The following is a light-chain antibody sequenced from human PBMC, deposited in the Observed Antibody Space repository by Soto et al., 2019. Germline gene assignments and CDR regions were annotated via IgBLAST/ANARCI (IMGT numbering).Light chain of an antibody. V-gene: IGKV1-5*01. CDR3: QQYSSYSPYT. CDR2: DAS. Sequence: DIQMTQSPSTLSASIGDRVTITCRASQSISSWLAWYQQKPGKAPKLLIYDASGLESGVPSRFSGSGSGTEFTLTISSLQPADLATYYCQQYSSYSPYTLGQGTKLEIK. J-gene: IGKJ2*01. CDR1: QSISSW.